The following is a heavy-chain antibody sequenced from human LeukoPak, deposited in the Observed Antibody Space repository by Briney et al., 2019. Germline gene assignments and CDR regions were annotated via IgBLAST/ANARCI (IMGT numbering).Heavy chain of an antibody. Sequence: GGSLRLSCAASGFTFSNAWMSWVRQAPGKGLEWVGRIKSRTDGGTTDYAAPVKGRFTISRDDSKNTLYLQMNSLKTEDTAVYYCTTATYGDYSGYWGQGTLVTVSS. V-gene: IGHV3-15*01. CDR2: IKSRTDGGTT. CDR1: GFTFSNAW. J-gene: IGHJ4*02. CDR3: TTATYGDYSGY. D-gene: IGHD4-17*01.